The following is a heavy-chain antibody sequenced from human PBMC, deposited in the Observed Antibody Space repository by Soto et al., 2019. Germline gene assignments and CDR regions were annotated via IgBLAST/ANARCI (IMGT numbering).Heavy chain of an antibody. CDR2: FSGTDGST. Sequence: GGSLRLSCAASGFTFSTMSWVRQAPGKGLEWVSAFSGTDGSTYYADSVKGRFTISGDTSKNTLFLQMNSLRAEDTAVYYCAKPRFSESYFFDYWGQGTQVTVSS. CDR1: GFTFST. J-gene: IGHJ4*02. CDR3: AKPRFSESYFFDY. V-gene: IGHV3-23*01. D-gene: IGHD3-10*01.